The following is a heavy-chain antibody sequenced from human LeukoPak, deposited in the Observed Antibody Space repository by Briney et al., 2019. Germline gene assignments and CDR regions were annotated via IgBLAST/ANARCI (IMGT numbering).Heavy chain of an antibody. CDR3: ARLGGGQLVPLDS. D-gene: IGHD6-6*01. J-gene: IGHJ4*02. Sequence: SETLSLTCNVSGGSISRSSDYWGWIRQPPGKGLECVGTISYSGRTYYNPSLKSRVTISVDTSKNQFSLKVTSVTATDTAVYFCARLGGGQLVPLDSWGQGTLVTVSS. V-gene: IGHV4-39*01. CDR1: GGSISRSSDY. CDR2: ISYSGRT.